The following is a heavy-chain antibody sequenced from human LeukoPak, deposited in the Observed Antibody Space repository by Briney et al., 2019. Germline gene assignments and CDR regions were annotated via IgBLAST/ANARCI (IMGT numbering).Heavy chain of an antibody. CDR3: AGGGRGYSGSYFSTY. CDR1: GFTFSSYS. D-gene: IGHD1-26*01. J-gene: IGHJ4*02. Sequence: GGSLRPSCAASGFTFSSYSMNWVRQAPGKGLEWVSSISSSSSYIYYADSVKGRFTISRDNAKNSLYLQMNSLRAEDTAVYYCAGGGRGYSGSYFSTYWGQGTLVTVSS. V-gene: IGHV3-21*01. CDR2: ISSSSSYI.